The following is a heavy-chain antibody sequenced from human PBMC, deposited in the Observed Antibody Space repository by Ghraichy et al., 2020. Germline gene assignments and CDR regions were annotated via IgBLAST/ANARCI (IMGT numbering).Heavy chain of an antibody. CDR2: SRSKAYGGTT. Sequence: GGSLRLSCTASGFTFGDYAMSWVRQAPGKGLEWVGFSRSKAYGGTTEYAASVKDRFTILRDDSKSIAYLQMNSLKTEDTAVYYCTRNTGSFSNHPFDYWGQGTLVTVSS. CDR1: GFTFGDYA. D-gene: IGHD1-26*01. CDR3: TRNTGSFSNHPFDY. V-gene: IGHV3-49*04. J-gene: IGHJ4*02.